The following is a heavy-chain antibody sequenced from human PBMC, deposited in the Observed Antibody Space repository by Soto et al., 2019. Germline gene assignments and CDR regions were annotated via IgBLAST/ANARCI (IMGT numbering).Heavy chain of an antibody. Sequence: SVKVSCEASGYTFNSYGISWVRQAPGPGLEWMGWISAYNGNTNYAQKLQGRVTMTTDTSTSTAYMELRSLRSDDTAVYYCARDLYNYLYYYYGIDVWGQRTTVTVSS. V-gene: IGHV1-18*04. CDR3: ARDLYNYLYYYYGIDV. CDR2: ISAYNGNT. D-gene: IGHD3-22*01. CDR1: GYTFNSYG. J-gene: IGHJ6*02.